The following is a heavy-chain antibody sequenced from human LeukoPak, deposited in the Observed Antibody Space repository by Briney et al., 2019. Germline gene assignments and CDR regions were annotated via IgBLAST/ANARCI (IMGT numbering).Heavy chain of an antibody. CDR3: ARVYSDFWSGYYTPKGFDY. CDR2: MNPNSGNT. J-gene: IGHJ4*02. V-gene: IGHV1-8*03. Sequence: ASVKVSCKASGYTFTSYDINWVRQATGQGLEWMGWMNPNSGNTGYAQKFQGRVTITRNTSISTAYMELSSLRSEDTAVYYCARVYSDFWSGYYTPKGFDYWGQGTLVTVSS. CDR1: GYTFTSYD. D-gene: IGHD3-3*01.